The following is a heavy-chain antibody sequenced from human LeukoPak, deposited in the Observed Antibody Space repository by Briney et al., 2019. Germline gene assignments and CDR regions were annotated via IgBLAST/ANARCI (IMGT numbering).Heavy chain of an antibody. Sequence: ASVKVSCKASGGTFSSYAISWVRQAPGQGLEWMGGIIPIFGTANYAQKFQGRVTITADESTSTAYMELSSLRSEDTAVYYCARAGPTGWSSSHPDGYYYYMDVWGKGTTVTISS. CDR3: ARAGPTGWSSSHPDGYYYYMDV. V-gene: IGHV1-69*13. CDR1: GGTFSSYA. J-gene: IGHJ6*03. CDR2: IIPIFGTA. D-gene: IGHD6-13*01.